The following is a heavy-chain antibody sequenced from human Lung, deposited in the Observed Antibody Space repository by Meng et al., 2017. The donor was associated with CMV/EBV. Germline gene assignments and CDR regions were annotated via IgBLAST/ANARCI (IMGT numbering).Heavy chain of an antibody. V-gene: IGHV4-34*01. D-gene: IGHD3-3*01. J-gene: IGHJ4*02. CDR1: GGSFSGYY. Sequence: SQXXSLTXAVYGGSFSGYYWSRIRQPPGKGLEWIGEINHSGSTNYNPSLKSRVTISVDTSKNQFSLKLSSVTAADTAVYYCARATYYDFWSGYPYFDDWGQGXLVTVSS. CDR2: INHSGST. CDR3: ARATYYDFWSGYPYFDD.